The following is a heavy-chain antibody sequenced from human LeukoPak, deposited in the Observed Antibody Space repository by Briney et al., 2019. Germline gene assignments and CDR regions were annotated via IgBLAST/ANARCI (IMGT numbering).Heavy chain of an antibody. J-gene: IGHJ6*02. Sequence: GESLKISRKGSGYSFTSYWIGWVRQMPGKGLEWMGIIYPGDSDTRYSPSFQGPVTISADKSIGTAYLQWSSLKASDTAMYYCARHGGSSKEDYYYYYGMDVWGQGTTVTVSS. CDR3: ARHGGSSKEDYYYYYGMDV. V-gene: IGHV5-51*01. CDR1: GYSFTSYW. D-gene: IGHD6-6*01. CDR2: IYPGDSDT.